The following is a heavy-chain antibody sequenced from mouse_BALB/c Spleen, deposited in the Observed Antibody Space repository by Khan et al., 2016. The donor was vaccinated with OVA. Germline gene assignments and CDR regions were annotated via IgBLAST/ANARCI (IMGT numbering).Heavy chain of an antibody. CDR1: GYTFTSYW. D-gene: IGHD2-2*01. V-gene: IGHV1-52*01. CDR2: INPSDSES. Sequence: QIQLVQSGAELVRPGASVKLSCKASGYTFTSYWMNWVRQRPRQGLEWIGKINPSDSESHYNQIFKDKATLTVDKSSGTAYLQLRSLTSEDAAVEYCARREKYGYDPAGFAYWGQGTLVIVSA. CDR3: ARREKYGYDPAGFAY. J-gene: IGHJ3*01.